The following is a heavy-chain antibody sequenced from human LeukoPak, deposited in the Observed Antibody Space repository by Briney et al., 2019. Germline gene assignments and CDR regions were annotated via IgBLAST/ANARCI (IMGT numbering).Heavy chain of an antibody. V-gene: IGHV4-4*02. CDR1: GGSISSSNW. D-gene: IGHD5-24*01. CDR3: ARHIESETDAFDI. J-gene: IGHJ3*02. CDR2: INHSGTT. Sequence: PSGTLSLTCAVSGGSISSSNWWSWVRQPPGKGLEWIGSINHSGTTHYNPSLKSRVTISVDTSKNQFSLKLSSVTAADTAVYYCARHIESETDAFDIWGQGTMVTVSS.